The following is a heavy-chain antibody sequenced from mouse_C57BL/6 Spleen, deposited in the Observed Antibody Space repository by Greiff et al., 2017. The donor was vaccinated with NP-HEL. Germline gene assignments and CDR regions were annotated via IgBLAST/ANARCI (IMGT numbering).Heavy chain of an antibody. Sequence: EVKLVESGGGLVKPGGSLKLSCAASGFTFSSYAMSWVRQTPEKRLEWVATISDGGSYTYYPDNVKGRFTISRDNAKNNLYLQMSHLKSEDTAMYYCARAMVPYYFDYWGQGTTLTVSS. CDR1: GFTFSSYA. J-gene: IGHJ2*01. CDR3: ARAMVPYYFDY. V-gene: IGHV5-4*03. CDR2: ISDGGSYT. D-gene: IGHD1-1*02.